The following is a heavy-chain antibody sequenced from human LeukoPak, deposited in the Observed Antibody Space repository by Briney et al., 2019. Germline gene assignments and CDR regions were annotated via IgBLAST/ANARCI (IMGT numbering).Heavy chain of an antibody. CDR1: GFTFDDYA. Sequence: GRSLRLSCAASGFTFDDYAMHWVRQAPGKGLEWVSSISSSSSYIYYADSVKGRFTISRDNAKNSLYLQMNSLRAEDTAVYYCARDVGIVGARGENWFDPWGQGTLVTVSS. V-gene: IGHV3-21*01. CDR2: ISSSSSYI. CDR3: ARDVGIVGARGENWFDP. D-gene: IGHD1-26*01. J-gene: IGHJ5*02.